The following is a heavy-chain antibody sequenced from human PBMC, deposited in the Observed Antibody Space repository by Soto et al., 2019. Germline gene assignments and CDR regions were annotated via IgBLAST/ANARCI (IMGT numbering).Heavy chain of an antibody. CDR2: ISGSGGST. CDR1: VFTFSSYA. CDR3: AKEIEYYDFWSGWLQDGMEV. J-gene: IGHJ6*01. D-gene: IGHD3-3*01. Sequence: VGSLRLSCASSVFTFSSYAMSCVRHSPGKGLEWVSAISGSGGSTYYADSVKGRFTISRDNSKNTLYLQMNSLRAEDTAVYYCAKEIEYYDFWSGWLQDGMEVWGQGTTVSVSS. V-gene: IGHV3-23*01.